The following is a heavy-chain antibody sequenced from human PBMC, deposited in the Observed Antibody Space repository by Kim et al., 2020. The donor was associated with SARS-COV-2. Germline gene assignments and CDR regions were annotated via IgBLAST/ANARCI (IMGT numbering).Heavy chain of an antibody. CDR2: IYYSGST. CDR1: GGSISSYY. Sequence: SETLSLTCTVSGGSISSYYWSWIRQPPGKGLEWIGYIYYSGSTNYNPSLKSRVTISVDTSKNQFSLKLSSVTAADTAVYYCARFGTGPHYYDSRLGAFDIWGQGTMVTVSS. CDR3: ARFGTGPHYYDSRLGAFDI. J-gene: IGHJ3*02. D-gene: IGHD3-22*01. V-gene: IGHV4-59*01.